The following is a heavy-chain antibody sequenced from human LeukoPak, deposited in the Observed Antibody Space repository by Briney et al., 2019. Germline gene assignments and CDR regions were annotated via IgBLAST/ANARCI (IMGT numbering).Heavy chain of an antibody. CDR3: AREKSIVYAFDI. CDR1: GFTFSSYW. CDR2: IKQDGSEK. J-gene: IGHJ3*02. D-gene: IGHD2-21*01. V-gene: IGHV3-7*01. Sequence: GGSLRLSCAASGFTFSSYWMGWVRQAPGKGLEWVANIKQDGSEKYYVDSVKGRFTISRNNAKNSLYLQMNSLRAEDTAVYYCAREKSIVYAFDIWGQGTMVTVSS.